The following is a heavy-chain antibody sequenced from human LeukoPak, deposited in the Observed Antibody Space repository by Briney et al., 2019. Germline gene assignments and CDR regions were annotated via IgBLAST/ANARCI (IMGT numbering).Heavy chain of an antibody. CDR3: AREGYSYGLDYFDY. Sequence: GRSLRLSCAASGFTFSSHGMHWVRQAPGKGLEWVAVIWYDGSKKYHADSVKGRFTISRDNSKNTLYLQMNSLRAEDTAVYYCAREGYSYGLDYFDYWGQGTLVTVSS. CDR1: GFTFSSHG. D-gene: IGHD5-18*01. CDR2: IWYDGSKK. V-gene: IGHV3-33*01. J-gene: IGHJ4*02.